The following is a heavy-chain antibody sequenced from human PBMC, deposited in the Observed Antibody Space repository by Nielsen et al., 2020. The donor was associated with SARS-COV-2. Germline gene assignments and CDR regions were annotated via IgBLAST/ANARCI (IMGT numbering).Heavy chain of an antibody. CDR2: IDPHSGGT. CDR1: GYRFTAYS. V-gene: IGHV1-2*06. CDR3: ARGDYSNPNY. D-gene: IGHD4-11*01. J-gene: IGHJ4*02. Sequence: ASMKVSCKASGYRFTAYSMHWVRQAPGQGPEWMGRIDPHSGGTTYAQKFQGRVTMTRDTSINTAYMELTRLRSDDTAVYYCARGDYSNPNYWGQGSLVTVSS.